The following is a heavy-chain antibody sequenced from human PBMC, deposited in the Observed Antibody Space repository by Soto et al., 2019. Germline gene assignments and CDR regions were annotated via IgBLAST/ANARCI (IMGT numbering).Heavy chain of an antibody. Sequence: QMQLVQSGAEVRMPGSSVKVSCKASRGTFSTCSINWVRQAPGQGLEWMGGIIPLFGTTNYAQKFKGRVTITADESTSTAYMELSSLRAEDAAVYYCARGATHGSIWYFWFDPWGQGTLVTVSS. CDR2: IIPLFGTT. CDR1: RGTFSTCS. V-gene: IGHV1-69*01. D-gene: IGHD6-13*01. J-gene: IGHJ5*02. CDR3: ARGATHGSIWYFWFDP.